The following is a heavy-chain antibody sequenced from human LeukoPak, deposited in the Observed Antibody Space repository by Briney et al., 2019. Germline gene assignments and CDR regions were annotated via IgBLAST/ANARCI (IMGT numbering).Heavy chain of an antibody. D-gene: IGHD5-24*01. J-gene: IGHJ4*02. CDR2: ISSSSSYI. CDR1: GFTFSSYS. Sequence: GGSLRLSCAASGFTFSSYSMNWVRQAPGKGLKWVSSISSSSSYIYYADSVKGRFTISRDNAKNSLYLQMNSLRAEDTAVYYCAMATTLGDFDFWGQGTLVTVSS. V-gene: IGHV3-21*01. CDR3: AMATTLGDFDF.